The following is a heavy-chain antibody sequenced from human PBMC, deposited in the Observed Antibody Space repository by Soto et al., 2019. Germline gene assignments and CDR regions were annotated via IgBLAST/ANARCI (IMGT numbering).Heavy chain of an antibody. CDR1: GYTFTGYY. CDR3: ARPVVRWAIWFGEHYSDAFDI. V-gene: IGHV1-2*02. D-gene: IGHD3-10*01. CDR2: INPNSGGT. Sequence: GASVKVSCKASGYTFTGYYMHWVRQAPGQGLEWMGWINPNSGGTNYAQKFQGRVTMTRDTSISTAYMELSRLRSDDTAVYYCARPVVRWAIWFGEHYSDAFDIWGQGTMVTVSS. J-gene: IGHJ3*02.